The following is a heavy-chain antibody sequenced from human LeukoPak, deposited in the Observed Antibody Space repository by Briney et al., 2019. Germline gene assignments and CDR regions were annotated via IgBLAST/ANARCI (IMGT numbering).Heavy chain of an antibody. CDR2: ISSSSSTI. CDR3: ASYYGDYGPFDY. D-gene: IGHD4-17*01. J-gene: IGHJ4*02. V-gene: IGHV3-48*01. CDR1: GFTFSSYS. Sequence: GVTLRLSCAASGFTFSSYSMNWVRQAPGKGLEWVSYISSSSSTIYYADSVKGRFTISRDNAKNSLYLQMNSPRAEDTAVYYCASYYGDYGPFDYWGQGTLVTVSS.